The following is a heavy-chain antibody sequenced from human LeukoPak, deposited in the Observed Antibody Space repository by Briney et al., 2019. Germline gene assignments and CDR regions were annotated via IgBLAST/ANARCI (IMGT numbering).Heavy chain of an antibody. CDR1: GGSFSGYY. CDR3: ARFYLDFWSGRSKRKNAFDI. D-gene: IGHD3-3*01. J-gene: IGHJ3*02. CDR2: IYYSGST. Sequence: SETLSLTCAVYGGSFSGYYWGWIRQPPGKGLEWIGSIYYSGSTYYNPSLKSRVTISVDTSKNQFSLKLSSVTAADTAVYYCARFYLDFWSGRSKRKNAFDIWGQGTMVTVSS. V-gene: IGHV4-34*01.